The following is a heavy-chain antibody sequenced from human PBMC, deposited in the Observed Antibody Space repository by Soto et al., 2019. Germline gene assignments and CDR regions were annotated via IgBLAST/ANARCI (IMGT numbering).Heavy chain of an antibody. CDR2: AYYSGST. V-gene: IGHV4-59*01. J-gene: IGHJ5*02. CDR3: ARDRSTYGGGGTGEVKENWFDP. Sequence: SETLSLTCTVAGGSISHYYWSWIRQSPGKGLEWIGYAYYSGSTDYNPSLKSRVTMSVDTSKNQVSLKLNSVTTADTAVYYCARDRSTYGGGGTGEVKENWFDPWGPGTLVTVSS. D-gene: IGHD2-8*01. CDR1: GGSISHYY.